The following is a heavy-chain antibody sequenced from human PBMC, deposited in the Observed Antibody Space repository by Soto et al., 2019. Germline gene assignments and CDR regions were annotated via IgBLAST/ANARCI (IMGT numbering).Heavy chain of an antibody. J-gene: IGHJ4*02. CDR3: ARGGQDFWSGPFDY. V-gene: IGHV4-4*07. Sequence: QGQLQESGPGLVKPSETLSLTCTVSGGSISNYFCNWIRQPAGKGLEWIGRIDNSGSTNYNPSLKSRITMSADTSWNQFSLKLNSVTAADTAVYYCARGGQDFWSGPFDYWGQGALVTVSS. D-gene: IGHD3-3*01. CDR2: IDNSGST. CDR1: GGSISNYF.